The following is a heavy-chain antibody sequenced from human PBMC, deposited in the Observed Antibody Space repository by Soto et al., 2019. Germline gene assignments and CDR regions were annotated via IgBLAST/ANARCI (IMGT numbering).Heavy chain of an antibody. J-gene: IGHJ5*02. CDR2: FDPEDGET. Sequence: QVQLVQSGAEVKKPGASVKVSCKVSGYTLTELSMHWVRQAPGKGLEWMGGFDPEDGETIYAQKFQGRVTMTEDTSTDTAYMELSSLRSEDTAVYYCATDFPKYCSSTSCFKWGWFDPWGQGTLVTVSS. CDR1: GYTLTELS. D-gene: IGHD2-2*01. V-gene: IGHV1-24*01. CDR3: ATDFPKYCSSTSCFKWGWFDP.